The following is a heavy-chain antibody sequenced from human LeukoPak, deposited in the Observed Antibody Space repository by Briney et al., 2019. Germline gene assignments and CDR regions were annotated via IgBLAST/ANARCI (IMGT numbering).Heavy chain of an antibody. CDR3: SVAYGDYVPYY. D-gene: IGHD4-17*01. CDR1: GFTFSDSD. J-gene: IGHJ4*02. CDR2: LTSEAYSYAT. Sequence: GGSLRLSCAASGFTFSDSDVHWVRHASGKGLEWVGRLTSEAYSYATAYAASVNARFTISRDDSKNTAYLQMNSLKTEDTAVYYCSVAYGDYVPYYWGQGTLVTVSS. V-gene: IGHV3-73*01.